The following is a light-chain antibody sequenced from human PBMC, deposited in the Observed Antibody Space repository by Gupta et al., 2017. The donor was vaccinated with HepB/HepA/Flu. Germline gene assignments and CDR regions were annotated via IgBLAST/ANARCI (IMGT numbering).Light chain of an antibody. Sequence: QSVLTQPPSVSAAPGQQVTIPCSGSSSNIGKNYVSWYQHGPEAAPNLLIYENNKRHSVIPDRFSGSKSGTSATLAITGLQTGEEADYYCGTWDTSRSAYVFGTGTKVSVL. J-gene: IGLJ1*01. CDR1: SSNIGKNY. V-gene: IGLV1-51*02. CDR3: GTWDTSRSAYV. CDR2: ENN.